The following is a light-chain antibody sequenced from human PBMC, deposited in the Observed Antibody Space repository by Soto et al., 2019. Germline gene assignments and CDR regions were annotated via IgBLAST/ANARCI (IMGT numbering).Light chain of an antibody. CDR2: ATS. CDR3: QRNA. V-gene: IGKV3-20*01. J-gene: IGKJ2*01. Sequence: EIVLTQSPGTLSLSPGERATLSCRASHSISSDTLAWYQQKPGQPPRLLIYATSSRATGIPDRFSGSGSGTDLTLTISRLEPEVFAVYYCQRNAFGQGTKLEI. CDR1: HSISSDT.